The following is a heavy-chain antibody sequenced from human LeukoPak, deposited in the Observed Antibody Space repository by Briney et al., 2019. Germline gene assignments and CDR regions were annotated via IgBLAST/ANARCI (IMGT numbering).Heavy chain of an antibody. CDR3: AKYYRDSTYIGYALDV. CDR1: GGSVSNYY. D-gene: IGHD4-17*01. V-gene: IGHV4-59*08. J-gene: IGHJ6*02. CDR2: FYYSGNP. Sequence: SETLSLTCTVSGGSVSNYYWSWIRQPPGKGLEWIGYFYYSGNPNYSPSLKSRVTMSVDTSKNQFSLKLTSVTAADTAVYYCAKYYRDSTYIGYALDVWGQGTRSPSP.